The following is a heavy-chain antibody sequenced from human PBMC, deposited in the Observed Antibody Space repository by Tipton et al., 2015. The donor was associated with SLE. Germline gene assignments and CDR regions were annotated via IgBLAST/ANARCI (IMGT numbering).Heavy chain of an antibody. Sequence: LRLSCIVSGGSISSSSYYWGWIRQPPGKGLEWIGSIYYSGSTYYNPSLKSRVTISVDTSKNQFSLKLSSVTAADTAVYYCAREPSMVGAFDIWGQGTMVPVSS. CDR3: AREPSMVGAFDI. CDR2: IYYSGST. CDR1: GGSISSSSYY. J-gene: IGHJ3*02. V-gene: IGHV4-39*07. D-gene: IGHD3-10*01.